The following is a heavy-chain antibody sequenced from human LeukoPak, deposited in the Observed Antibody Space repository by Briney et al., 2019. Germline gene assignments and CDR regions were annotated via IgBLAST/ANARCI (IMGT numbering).Heavy chain of an antibody. CDR3: ARYLNTRNSSSSNPLDY. V-gene: IGHV4-34*01. CDR2: INHSGST. J-gene: IGHJ4*02. D-gene: IGHD6-6*01. CDR1: GFTFSSYA. Sequence: GSLRLSCAASGFTFSSYAMSWVRQAPGKGLEWIGEINHSGSTNYNPSLKSRVTISVDTSKNQFSLKLSSVTAADTAVYYCARYLNTRNSSSSNPLDYWGQGTLVTVSS.